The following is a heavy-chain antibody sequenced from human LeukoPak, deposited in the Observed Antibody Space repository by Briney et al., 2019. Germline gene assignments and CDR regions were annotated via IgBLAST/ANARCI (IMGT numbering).Heavy chain of an antibody. CDR3: ARGETPDY. J-gene: IGHJ4*02. V-gene: IGHV4-34*01. CDR2: INHSGST. CDR1: GGSFSGYY. Sequence: PTETLSLTCAVYGGSFSGYYWSWIRQLPGKGLEWIGEINHSGSTNYNPSLKSRVTISVDTSKNQFSLKLSSVTAADTAVYYCARGETPDYWGQGTLVTVSS.